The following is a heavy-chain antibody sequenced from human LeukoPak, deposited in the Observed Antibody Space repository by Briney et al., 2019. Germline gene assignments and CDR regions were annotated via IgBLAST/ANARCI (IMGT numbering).Heavy chain of an antibody. J-gene: IGHJ4*02. D-gene: IGHD5-18*01. V-gene: IGHV4-34*01. CDR3: ASGSYGSAY. Sequence: SETLSLTCAVYGGSFSGYYWSWIRQPPGKGLEWIGEINHSGSTYFNPSLKSRVTISLDTSKNQFSLKLSSVTAADTAVYYCASGSYGSAYWGQGTLVTVSS. CDR1: GGSFSGYY. CDR2: INHSGST.